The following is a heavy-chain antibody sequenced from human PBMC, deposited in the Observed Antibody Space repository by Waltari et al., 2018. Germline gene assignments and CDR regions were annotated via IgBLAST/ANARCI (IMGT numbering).Heavy chain of an antibody. D-gene: IGHD6-19*01. V-gene: IGHV3-53*01. CDR2: IYSGGST. J-gene: IGHJ4*02. CDR3: ARGASSGWYYFDY. Sequence: EVQLVESGGGLGQPGGSLRLSCAASGFTVSSNYMSWVRQAPGKGREWCSVIYSGGSTYYADSVKGRFTISRDNSKNTLYLQMNSLRAEDTAVYYCARGASSGWYYFDYWGQGTLVTVSS. CDR1: GFTVSSNY.